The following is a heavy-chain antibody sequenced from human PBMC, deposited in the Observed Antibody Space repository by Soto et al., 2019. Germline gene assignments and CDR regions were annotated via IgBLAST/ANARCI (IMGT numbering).Heavy chain of an antibody. CDR1: VYTFSSSH. J-gene: IGHJ6*02. Sequence: ASVKVSCKTSVYTFSSSHINWGRQATGQGLEWMGWMNPNSGNTGYAQKFQGRVTMTRNTSISTAYMELRSLRSDDTAVYYCAYTNWNYDYYYYYGMDVWGQGTTVPVSS. CDR3: AYTNWNYDYYYYYGMDV. CDR2: MNPNSGNT. V-gene: IGHV1-8*01. D-gene: IGHD1-7*01.